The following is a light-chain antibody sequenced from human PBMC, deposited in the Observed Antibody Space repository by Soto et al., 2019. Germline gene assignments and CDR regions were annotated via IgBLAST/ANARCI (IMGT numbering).Light chain of an antibody. CDR3: QQYDNDSWT. V-gene: IGKV1-5*03. J-gene: IGKJ1*01. Sequence: DIQMTQSPSTLSASVGDRVIITCRASQSVSSWLAWYQQKPGKAPNLLIYKASLLKSGVPSRFSGSGSGTEFTLTSSSLQPKDFATYYCQQYDNDSWTFGQGTKVEIK. CDR2: KAS. CDR1: QSVSSW.